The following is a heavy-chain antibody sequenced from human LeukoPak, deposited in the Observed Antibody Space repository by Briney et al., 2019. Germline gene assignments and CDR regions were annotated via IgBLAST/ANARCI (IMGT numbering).Heavy chain of an antibody. Sequence: PSETLSLTCTVSGGSISSGSYYWSWIRQPAGKGLEWIGRIYTSGSTNYNPSLKSRVTISVDTSKNQFSLKLSSVTAADTAVYYCARDRDDYKYNWFDPWGQGTLFTVSS. CDR1: GGSISSGSYY. D-gene: IGHD5-24*01. V-gene: IGHV4-61*02. CDR3: ARDRDDYKYNWFDP. CDR2: IYTSGST. J-gene: IGHJ5*02.